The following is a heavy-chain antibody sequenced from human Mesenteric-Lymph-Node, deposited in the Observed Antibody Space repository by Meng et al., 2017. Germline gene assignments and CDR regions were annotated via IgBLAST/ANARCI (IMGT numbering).Heavy chain of an antibody. V-gene: IGHV3-7*01. J-gene: IGHJ4*02. CDR1: GFTFSSDW. CDR2: IKPGGNEK. CDR3: ARGSWDLQFPGPVS. D-gene: IGHD1-26*01. Sequence: GESLKISCVASGFTFSSDWMSWVRQAPGKGLEWVANIKPGGNEKYYVDSVRGRFTISRDNAKNSLFLQMDSLRVEDTAIYYCARGSWDLQFPGPVSWGQGTLVTVSS.